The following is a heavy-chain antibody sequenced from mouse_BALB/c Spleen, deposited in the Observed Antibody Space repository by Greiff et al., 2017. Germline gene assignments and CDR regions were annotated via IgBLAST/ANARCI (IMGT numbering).Heavy chain of an antibody. CDR3: ARARENYRYDGYFDY. CDR1: GFTFSDYG. V-gene: IGHV5-15*02. D-gene: IGHD2-14*01. Sequence: EVQGVESGGGLVQPGGSRKLSCAASGFTFSDYGMAWVRQAPGKGPEWVAFISNLAYSIYYADTVTGRFTISRENAKNTLYLEMSSLRSEDTAMYYCARARENYRYDGYFDYWGQGTTLTVSS. J-gene: IGHJ2*01. CDR2: ISNLAYSI.